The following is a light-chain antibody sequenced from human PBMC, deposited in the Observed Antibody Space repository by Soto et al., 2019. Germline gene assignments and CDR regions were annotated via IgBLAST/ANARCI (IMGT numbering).Light chain of an antibody. CDR1: QSVSSSY. V-gene: IGKV3-20*01. Sequence: EIVFTHSPGTLSLSPGERATLSCRASQSVSSSYLAWYQQKPGQAPRLLIYGASSRATGIPDRFNGSGSGTDFTLTISRLEPEDFAVYYCQQYGSSPPWTFGQGTKVDIK. CDR3: QQYGSSPPWT. J-gene: IGKJ1*01. CDR2: GAS.